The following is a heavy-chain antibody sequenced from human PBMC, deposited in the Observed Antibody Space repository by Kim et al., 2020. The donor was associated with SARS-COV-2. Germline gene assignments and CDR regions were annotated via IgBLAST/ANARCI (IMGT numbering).Heavy chain of an antibody. V-gene: IGHV3-74*01. D-gene: IGHD2-15*01. Sequence: GGSLRLSCAASGFNFRNYGMHWVRQAPGKGLVWVSGISSGGSTTNYADSVKGRFTISKDTAKNTLYLQMNSLRAEDTAVYYCARGNGGSTYWYFDLGG. CDR3: ARGNGGSTYWYFDL. CDR1: GFNFRNYG. CDR2: ISSGGSTT. J-gene: IGHJ2*01.